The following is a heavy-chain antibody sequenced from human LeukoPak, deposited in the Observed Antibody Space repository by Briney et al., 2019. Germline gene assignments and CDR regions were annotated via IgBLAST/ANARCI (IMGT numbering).Heavy chain of an antibody. D-gene: IGHD6-19*01. Sequence: ETLSLTCAVSGGSISSSNWWSWVRQPPGKGLEWVSAISGSGGSTYYADSVKGRFTISRDNSKNTLYLQMNSLRAEDTAVYYCAKVGKLRSGQRNWFDPWGQGTLVTVSS. CDR2: ISGSGGST. CDR1: GGSISSSN. CDR3: AKVGKLRSGQRNWFDP. J-gene: IGHJ5*02. V-gene: IGHV3-23*01.